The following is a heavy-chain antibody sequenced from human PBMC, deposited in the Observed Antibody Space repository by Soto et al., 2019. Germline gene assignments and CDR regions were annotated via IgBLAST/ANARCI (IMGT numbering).Heavy chain of an antibody. CDR2: TRPNNGDK. V-gene: IGHV1-18*01. D-gene: IGHD3-10*01. CDR3: VRDLDGSGSYYTDY. J-gene: IGHJ4*02. Sequence: QIQLVQSGAEVKKPGASVKVSCKASGYTFSIYGINWVQQAPGQGLEWMGWTRPNNGDKKYAQNLQGRVTMTTDTSTSTAYMELRSLRPDDTAVYYCVRDLDGSGSYYTDYWGQGTLVTVSS. CDR1: GYTFSIYG.